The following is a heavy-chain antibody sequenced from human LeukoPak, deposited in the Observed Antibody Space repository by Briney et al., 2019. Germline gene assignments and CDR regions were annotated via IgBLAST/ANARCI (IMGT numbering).Heavy chain of an antibody. D-gene: IGHD2-2*01. CDR1: GGSISSSSYY. V-gene: IGHV4-39*01. J-gene: IGHJ6*03. CDR2: IYYSGST. Sequence: ASETLSLTCTVSGGSISSSSYYWGWIRQPPGKGLEWIGSIYYSGSTYYNPSLKSRVTISVDTSKNQFSLKLSSVTAADTAVYYCARLSVHCSSTSCYARLYNYYYYMDVWGKGTTVTISS. CDR3: ARLSVHCSSTSCYARLYNYYYYMDV.